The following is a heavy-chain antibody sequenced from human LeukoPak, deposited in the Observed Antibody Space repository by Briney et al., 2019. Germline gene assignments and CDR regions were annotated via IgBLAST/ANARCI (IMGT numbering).Heavy chain of an antibody. CDR3: AKASSYYYDSSGYDLDY. D-gene: IGHD3-22*01. J-gene: IGHJ4*02. Sequence: QPGGSLRLSCAASGFTFSSYAMSWVRQAPGKGLEWVSAISGSGGSTYYADSVKGRFTISRDNSKNTLYLQMNSLRAEDTAVYYCAKASSYYYDSSGYDLDYWGQGTLVTVSS. CDR1: GFTFSSYA. CDR2: ISGSGGST. V-gene: IGHV3-23*01.